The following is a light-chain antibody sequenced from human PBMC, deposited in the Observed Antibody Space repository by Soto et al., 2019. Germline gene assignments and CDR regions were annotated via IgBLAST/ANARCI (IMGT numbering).Light chain of an antibody. CDR3: QSYDSSLSGSL. CDR2: NNI. CDR1: NSNIGAGYD. J-gene: IGLJ2*01. Sequence: QSVLTQPPSVSGAPGQRVTISCTGSNSNIGAGYDVHWYQQLPGTAPKLLIYNNINRPSGVPDRFSGSKSGTSASLAITGLQAEDEADYYCQSYDSSLSGSLFGGGTKVTVL. V-gene: IGLV1-40*01.